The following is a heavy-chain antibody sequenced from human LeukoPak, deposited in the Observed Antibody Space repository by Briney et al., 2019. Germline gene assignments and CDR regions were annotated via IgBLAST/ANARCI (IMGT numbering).Heavy chain of an antibody. CDR2: ISYDGSNK. V-gene: IGHV3-30-3*01. Sequence: GESLRLSCAASGFTFSSYAMHWVRQAPGKGLEWVAVISYDGSNKYYADSVKGRFTISRDNSKNTLYLQMNSLRAEDTAVYYCARDRYDYWGQGTLVTVSS. J-gene: IGHJ4*02. CDR3: ARDRYDY. CDR1: GFTFSSYA.